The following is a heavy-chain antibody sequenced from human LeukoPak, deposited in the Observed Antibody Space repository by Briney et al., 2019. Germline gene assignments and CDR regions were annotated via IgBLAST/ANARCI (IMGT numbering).Heavy chain of an antibody. CDR1: GFTFSDYY. CDR2: IKQDGSEK. J-gene: IGHJ4*02. CDR3: ARDRGHRYYYDSSGYPDY. D-gene: IGHD3-22*01. V-gene: IGHV3-7*01. Sequence: GGSLRLSCAASGFTFSDYYMSWIRQAPGKGLEWVANIKQDGSEKYYVDSVKGRFTISRDNAKNSLYLQMNSLRAEDTAVYYCARDRGHRYYYDSSGYPDYWGQGTLVTVSS.